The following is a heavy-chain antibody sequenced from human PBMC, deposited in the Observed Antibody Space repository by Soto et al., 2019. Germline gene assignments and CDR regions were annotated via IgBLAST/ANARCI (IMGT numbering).Heavy chain of an antibody. CDR2: IYHRGIT. CDR3: ARVVTDAFDI. V-gene: IGHV4-31*03. D-gene: IGHD2-15*01. J-gene: IGHJ3*02. CDR1: GGSISSANYF. Sequence: QVQLQESGPGLVQPSQTLSLTCTVSGGSISSANYFWSWIRQYPGKGLEWIGYIYHRGITYYNPTLKSRLFISLDTSNNHFSLRLSSVTAADTAVYYCARVVTDAFDIWGQGTMVTVSS.